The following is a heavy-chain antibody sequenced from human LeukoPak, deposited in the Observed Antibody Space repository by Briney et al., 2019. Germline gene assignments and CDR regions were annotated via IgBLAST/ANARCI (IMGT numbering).Heavy chain of an antibody. V-gene: IGHV3-53*01. CDR2: IYSGGST. CDR3: ARDFTYGSGSFDY. CDR1: GFTFSSYA. J-gene: IGHJ4*02. D-gene: IGHD3-10*01. Sequence: GGSLRLSCAASGFTFSSYAMSWVRQAPGKGLEWVSVIYSGGSTYYADSVKGRFTISRDNSKNTLYLQMNSLRAEDTAVYYCARDFTYGSGSFDYWGQGTLVTVSS.